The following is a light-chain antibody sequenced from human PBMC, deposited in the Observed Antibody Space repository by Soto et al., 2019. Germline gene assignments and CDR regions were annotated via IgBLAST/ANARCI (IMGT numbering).Light chain of an antibody. CDR2: AAS. CDR1: LGISSW. CDR3: RHTNNVPLP. Sequence: DIQMTQSPSSVSASVGDRVTITCRASLGISSWLAWYQQKPGKAPKLLIYAASSLQSGVPSRFIGRGDGPYFTRTNGSLQPEDLGAYCGRHTNNVPLPFREGTSVEIK. J-gene: IGKJ1*01. V-gene: IGKV1-12*01.